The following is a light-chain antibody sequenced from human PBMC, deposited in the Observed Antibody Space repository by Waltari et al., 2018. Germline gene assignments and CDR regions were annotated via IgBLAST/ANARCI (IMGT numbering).Light chain of an antibody. CDR3: QSSDNSGTYVV. V-gene: IGLV3-25*03. CDR1: ALPKQY. J-gene: IGLJ2*01. CDR2: KDI. Sequence: SYELTQPPSVSVSPGQTARIPCSGDALPKQYVYWYQVKPGQAPKLLIYKDIHGPSGIPERFSGSSPGTTVTLAISGVQAEDEAAYYCQSSDNSGTYVVFGGGTKLTVL.